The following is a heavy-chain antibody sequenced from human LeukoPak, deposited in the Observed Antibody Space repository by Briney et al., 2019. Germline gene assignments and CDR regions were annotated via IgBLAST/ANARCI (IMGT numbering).Heavy chain of an antibody. CDR2: ISGSGDST. Sequence: GGSLRLSCAASGFIFSTYAMNWVRQAPGKGLEWVSSISGSGDSTFYADSVKGRFTISRDNSKNTLYLQMDSLRAEDTAVYCCASGGYCTSISCYTDYWGQGILVTVSS. J-gene: IGHJ4*02. V-gene: IGHV3-23*01. CDR3: ASGGYCTSISCYTDY. CDR1: GFIFSTYA. D-gene: IGHD2-2*02.